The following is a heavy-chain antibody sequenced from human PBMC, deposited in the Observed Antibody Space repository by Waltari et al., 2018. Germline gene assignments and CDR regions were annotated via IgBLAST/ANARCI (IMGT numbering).Heavy chain of an antibody. CDR2: MYYSGST. J-gene: IGHJ4*02. CDR3: VRHARTTSGGKHFDH. D-gene: IGHD2-15*01. CDR1: RDSISSRSYY. V-gene: IGHV4-39*01. Sequence: QLQLQESGPGLVKASEPLSLTCTVSRDSISSRSYYWARVRQPPGKGLGWIGNMYYSGSTYYNPSLKSRVTISGDTSKSQFSLKLSSVTAADTSMYYCVRHARTTSGGKHFDHWGQGMLVTVSP.